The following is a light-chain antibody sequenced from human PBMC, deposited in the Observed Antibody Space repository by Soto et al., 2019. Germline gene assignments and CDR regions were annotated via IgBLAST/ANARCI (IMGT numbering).Light chain of an antibody. J-gene: IGKJ5*01. CDR2: AAS. CDR3: QQSYSTPHT. CDR1: QSISSY. V-gene: IGKV1-39*01. Sequence: IPITHAPSSLSASLLDRFTITFRASQSISSYLNWYQQKPGKAPKLLIYAASSLQSGVPSRFSGSGSGTDFTLTISSLQPEDFATYYCQQSYSTPHTFGQGTRLEIK.